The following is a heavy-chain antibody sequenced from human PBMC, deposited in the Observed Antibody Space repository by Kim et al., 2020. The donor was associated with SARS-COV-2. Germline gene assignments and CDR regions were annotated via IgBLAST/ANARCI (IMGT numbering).Heavy chain of an antibody. CDR2: ISSSSSTI. CDR3: ARAQLWFGELLTNGYYYGMDV. Sequence: GGSLRLSCAASGFTFSSYSMNWVRQAPGKGLEWVSYISSSSSTIYYADSVKGRFTISRDNAKNSLYLQMNSLRAEDTAVYYCARAQLWFGELLTNGYYYGMDVWGQGTTVTVSS. CDR1: GFTFSSYS. V-gene: IGHV3-48*04. J-gene: IGHJ6*02. D-gene: IGHD3-10*01.